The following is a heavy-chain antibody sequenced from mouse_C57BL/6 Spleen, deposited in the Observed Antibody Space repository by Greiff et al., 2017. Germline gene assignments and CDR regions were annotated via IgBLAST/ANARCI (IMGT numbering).Heavy chain of an antibody. J-gene: IGHJ4*01. CDR2: INPGSGGT. Sequence: VQLQQSGAELVRPGTSVKVSCKASGYAFTNYLIEWVKQRPGPGLEWIGVINPGSGGTNYNEKFKGKATLTADKSSSTAYMQLSSLTSEDSAVYFCARCSSGYGAMDYWGQGTSVTVSS. D-gene: IGHD3-2*02. V-gene: IGHV1-54*01. CDR1: GYAFTNYL. CDR3: ARCSSGYGAMDY.